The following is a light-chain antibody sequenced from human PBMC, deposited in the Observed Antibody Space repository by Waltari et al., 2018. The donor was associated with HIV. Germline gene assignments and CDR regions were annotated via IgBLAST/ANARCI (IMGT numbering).Light chain of an antibody. CDR3: QQRSNWPPVT. Sequence: EVVLTQSPSTLSLSQGERATLSCRASQNIGNYLAWYQQKPGQAPRLLIYDASTRASGIPARFSGSGSGTDFNLTISSLEPEDVAVYYCQQRSNWPPVTFGQGTRLEI. J-gene: IGKJ5*01. V-gene: IGKV3-11*01. CDR2: DAS. CDR1: QNIGNY.